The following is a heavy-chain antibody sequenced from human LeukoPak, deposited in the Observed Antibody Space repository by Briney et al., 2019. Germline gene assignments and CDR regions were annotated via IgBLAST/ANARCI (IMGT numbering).Heavy chain of an antibody. CDR1: GFTFSSYG. J-gene: IGHJ3*02. Sequence: GRSLRLSCAASGFTFSSYGMHWVRQAPGKGLEWVAVISYDGSNKYYADSVKGRFTISRDNSKNTLYLQMNSLRAEDTAVYYCAKAEAFDIWGQGTMVTVS. CDR3: AKAEAFDI. CDR2: ISYDGSNK. V-gene: IGHV3-30*18.